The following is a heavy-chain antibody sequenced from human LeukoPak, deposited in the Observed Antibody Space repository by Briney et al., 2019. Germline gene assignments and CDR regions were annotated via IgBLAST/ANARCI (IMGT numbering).Heavy chain of an antibody. CDR3: ARGELGYCSSTSCYRLDP. V-gene: IGHV4-4*07. Sequence: SETLSLTCTVSGGSISSYYWSWIRQPAGKGLEWIGRIYTSGSTNYNPSLKSRVTMSVDTSKNQFSPKLSSVTAADTAVYYCARGELGYCSSTSCYRLDPWGQGTLVTVSS. J-gene: IGHJ5*02. CDR1: GGSISSYY. D-gene: IGHD2-2*02. CDR2: IYTSGST.